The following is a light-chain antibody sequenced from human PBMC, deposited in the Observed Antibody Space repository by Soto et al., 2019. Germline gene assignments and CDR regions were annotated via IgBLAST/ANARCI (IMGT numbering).Light chain of an antibody. J-gene: IGKJ3*01. V-gene: IGKV3-20*01. CDR3: QQYGSSPLFT. Sequence: EIVLTQSPGTLSLSPGERATLSCRASQSVSSSYLAWYQQKPGQAPRLLIYGASSRATGIPDRFSGSGSGTEFTLTISRLEPEDFAVYYCQQYGSSPLFTFGPGTKVDTK. CDR1: QSVSSSY. CDR2: GAS.